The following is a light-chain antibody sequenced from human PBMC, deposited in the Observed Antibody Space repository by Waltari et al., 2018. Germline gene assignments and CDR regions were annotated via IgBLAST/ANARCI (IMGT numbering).Light chain of an antibody. CDR3: QQYNNWTPSFT. CDR2: GAS. J-gene: IGKJ3*01. V-gene: IGKV3-15*01. CDR1: QRVSSN. Sequence: ETVMTQSPSPLSVSPWDRAPLPCRSSQRVSSNLARYQPNPGPAPRLLIYGASTRATGIPARLSGSGSGTEFTLTISSMQSEDFAVYYCQQYNNWTPSFTFGPGTKVDIK.